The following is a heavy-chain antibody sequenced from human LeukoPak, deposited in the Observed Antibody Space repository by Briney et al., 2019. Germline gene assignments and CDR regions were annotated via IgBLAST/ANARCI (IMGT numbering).Heavy chain of an antibody. CDR2: INGNGGAI. V-gene: IGHV3-11*01. J-gene: IGHJ4*02. CDR3: AGSGYFLV. Sequence: GGSLRLSCAASGFTFSDHYMSWVRQAPGKGLEWVAYINGNGGAIYYADSVKGRFTISRDNAKDSSYLQMNSLRAEDTAVYYCAGSGYFLVWGQGTLVTVSS. CDR1: GFTFSDHY. D-gene: IGHD3-22*01.